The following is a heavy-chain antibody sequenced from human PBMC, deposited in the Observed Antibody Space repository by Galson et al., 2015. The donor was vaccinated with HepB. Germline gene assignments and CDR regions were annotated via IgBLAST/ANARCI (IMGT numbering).Heavy chain of an antibody. CDR3: ARPADIVVVPAALQPSFEGMDV. CDR1: GYTFTSYY. V-gene: IGHV1-46*03. D-gene: IGHD2-2*01. J-gene: IGHJ6*02. CDR2: INPSGGST. Sequence: SVKVSCKASGYTFTSYYMHWVRQAPGQGLEWMGIINPSGGSTSYAQKFQGRVTMTRDTSTSTVYMELSSLRSEDTAVYYCARPADIVVVPAALQPSFEGMDVWGQGTTVTVPS.